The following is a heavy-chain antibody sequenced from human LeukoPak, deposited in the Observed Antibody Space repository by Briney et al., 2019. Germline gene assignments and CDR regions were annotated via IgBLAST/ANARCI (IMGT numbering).Heavy chain of an antibody. Sequence: GGSLRLSCTASGFTFSTYAMTWVRQAPGKGLEWVSSISGSGDSTYYADSVKGRFTISGDNSKNTLYLQMNSLRADDTALYHCARDSGSYLQPTDYWGQGTLVTVSS. V-gene: IGHV3-23*01. CDR3: ARDSGSYLQPTDY. J-gene: IGHJ4*02. CDR2: ISGSGDST. D-gene: IGHD1-26*01. CDR1: GFTFSTYA.